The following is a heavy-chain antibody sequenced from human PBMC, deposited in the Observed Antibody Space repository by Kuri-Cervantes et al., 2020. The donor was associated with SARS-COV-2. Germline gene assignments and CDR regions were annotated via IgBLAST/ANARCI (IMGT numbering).Heavy chain of an antibody. CDR2: MNPNSGNT. Sequence: ASVKVSCKASGYTFTSYDINWVRQATGQGLEWMGWMNPNSGNTGYAQKFQGRVTMTRNTFISTAYMELSSLRSEDTAVYYCARGGLIGYYDSSGYSVDYWGQGTLVTVSS. D-gene: IGHD3-22*01. V-gene: IGHV1-8*02. CDR3: ARGGLIGYYDSSGYSVDY. CDR1: GYTFTSYD. J-gene: IGHJ4*02.